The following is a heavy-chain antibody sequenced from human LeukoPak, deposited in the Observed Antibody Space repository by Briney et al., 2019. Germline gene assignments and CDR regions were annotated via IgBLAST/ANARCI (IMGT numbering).Heavy chain of an antibody. CDR2: ISSSASVT. CDR1: GFNFGIYT. D-gene: IGHD3-22*01. J-gene: IGHJ5*02. CDR3: AKGYDSSGSSPHWFDP. V-gene: IGHV3-48*04. Sequence: GGSLRLSCEASGFNFGIYTMNWVRQAPGRGLEWISYISSSASVTYYADSVKGRFTISRDNAKNSLYLQMNSLRAEDTALYYCAKGYDSSGSSPHWFDPWGQGTLVTVSS.